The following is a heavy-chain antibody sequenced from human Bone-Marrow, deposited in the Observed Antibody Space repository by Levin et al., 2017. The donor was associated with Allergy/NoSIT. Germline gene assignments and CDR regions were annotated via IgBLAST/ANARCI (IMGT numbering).Heavy chain of an antibody. CDR2: IKEDGSKR. CDR3: AGGVGAPY. V-gene: IGHV3-7*01. CDR1: GFTFSSCY. D-gene: IGHD1-26*01. Sequence: GESLKISCTASGFTFSSCYMGWVRQAPGKGLQWVANIKEDGSKRNYGDSVKGRVTISRDNAKNSLYLQMNSLRAEDTAVYYCAGGVGAPYWGQGTLVTVSS. J-gene: IGHJ4*02.